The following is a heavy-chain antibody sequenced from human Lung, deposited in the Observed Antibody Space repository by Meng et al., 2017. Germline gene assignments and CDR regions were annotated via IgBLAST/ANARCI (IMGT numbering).Heavy chain of an antibody. CDR1: GGSFSDYY. CDR3: ARGPTTMAHGFDY. V-gene: IGHV4-34*01. Sequence: QLQLKPWGARLLKPSETLSLTCVASGGSFSDYYWSWIRQPPGKGLEWIGEINHSGSTNYNPSLESRATISVDTSQNNLSLKLSSVTAADSAVYYCARGPTTMAHGFDYWGQGTLVTVSS. CDR2: INHSGST. D-gene: IGHD4-11*01. J-gene: IGHJ4*02.